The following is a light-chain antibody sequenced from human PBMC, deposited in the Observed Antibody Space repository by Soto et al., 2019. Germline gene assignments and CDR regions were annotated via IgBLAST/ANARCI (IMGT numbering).Light chain of an antibody. V-gene: IGKV3-15*01. J-gene: IGKJ5*01. Sequence: DIVLTQSPATLSLSPGERSTLSSRSIQTVTSDYLAWYQQKPGQAPRLLIYGASTRATGIPARFSGSGSGTEFTLTISSLQSEDFAVYYCQQYNNGPQITFGQGTRLEIK. CDR1: QTVTSD. CDR2: GAS. CDR3: QQYNNGPQIT.